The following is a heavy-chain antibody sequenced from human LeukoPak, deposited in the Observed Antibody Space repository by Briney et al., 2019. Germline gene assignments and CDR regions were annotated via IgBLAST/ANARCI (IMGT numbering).Heavy chain of an antibody. V-gene: IGHV4-34*01. D-gene: IGHD3-9*01. CDR1: GGSFSGYY. J-gene: IGHJ5*02. Sequence: PSETLSLTCAVYGGSFSGYYWSWIRQPPGKGLEWIGEINHSGSTNYNPSLKSRVTISVDTSKNQFSLKLSSVTAADTAVYYCARGPLRYFARNWFDPWGQGTLVTVSS. CDR3: ARGPLRYFARNWFDP. CDR2: INHSGST.